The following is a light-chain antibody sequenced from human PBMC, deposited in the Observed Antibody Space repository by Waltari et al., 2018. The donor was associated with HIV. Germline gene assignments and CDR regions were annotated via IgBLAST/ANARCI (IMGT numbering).Light chain of an antibody. CDR2: GAT. Sequence: EIVLTQSPGTLSLSPGERATLSCRASQSVSSSYLAWYQQKPGQAPSLLIYGATSRATGIPDRFSGSGSGTDFTLTITRLEPEDFAVYYCQQYGSSPPATFGQGTKVEIK. V-gene: IGKV3-20*01. CDR3: QQYGSSPPAT. J-gene: IGKJ1*01. CDR1: QSVSSSY.